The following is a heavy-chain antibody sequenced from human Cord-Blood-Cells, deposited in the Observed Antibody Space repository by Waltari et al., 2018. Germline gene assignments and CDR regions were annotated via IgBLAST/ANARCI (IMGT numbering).Heavy chain of an antibody. CDR3: ARSVRVVITSYYYYYYYMDV. D-gene: IGHD3-10*01. J-gene: IGHJ6*03. V-gene: IGHV1-3*01. CDR1: GYTFTSYA. CDR2: IHAGNGNT. Sequence: QVQLVQSGAEVKKPGASVKVSCKASGYTFTSYAMHWVRQAPGQRLEWMGWIHAGNGNTTYSKKFQGRVTITRDTSASTAEKELSSPICEDTAVYYCARSVRVVITSYYYYYYYMDVCSKGTTVTVAS.